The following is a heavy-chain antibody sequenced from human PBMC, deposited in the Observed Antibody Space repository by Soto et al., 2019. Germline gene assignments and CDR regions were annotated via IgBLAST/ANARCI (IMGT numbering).Heavy chain of an antibody. V-gene: IGHV4-59*01. CDR2: IYYSGST. CDR3: ARVRELHGNYVGGMDV. Sequence: PSETLSLTCTVSGCSISIYYWSWIRQPPGKGLEWIGYIYYSGSTNYNPSLKSRVTISVDTSKNQFSLKLSSVTAADTAVYYCARVRELHGNYVGGMDVWGQGTTVTVSS. CDR1: GCSISIYY. J-gene: IGHJ6*02. D-gene: IGHD1-7*01.